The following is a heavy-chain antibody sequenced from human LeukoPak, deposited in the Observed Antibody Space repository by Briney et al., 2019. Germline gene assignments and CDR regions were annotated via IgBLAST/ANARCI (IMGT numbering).Heavy chain of an antibody. D-gene: IGHD6-19*01. Sequence: GGSLRLSCAASGFTFSSYSMNWVRQAPGKGLEWVSSISSSSSYIYYADSVKGRFTISRDNAKNSLYLQMNSLRAEDTAVYYCARDPSIAVAAYYFDYWGPGTLVTVSS. J-gene: IGHJ4*02. CDR2: ISSSSSYI. V-gene: IGHV3-21*01. CDR1: GFTFSSYS. CDR3: ARDPSIAVAAYYFDY.